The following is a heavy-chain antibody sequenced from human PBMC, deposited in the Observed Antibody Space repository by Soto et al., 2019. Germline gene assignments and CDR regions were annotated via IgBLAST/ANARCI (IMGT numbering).Heavy chain of an antibody. CDR2: VSPKRGNT. CDR1: GYNFFDYG. D-gene: IGHD2-8*02. Sequence: QIQLVQSGAEVKKPGASVKVSCKASGYNFFDYGVSWVRQAPGQGLEWMGWVSPKRGNTDYARKVQGRVTMTTDISTSTAYMELRGLISDDTGIYYCATGRPVSSIGPLLVCGQGTLVSVSS. J-gene: IGHJ1*01. V-gene: IGHV1-18*01. CDR3: ATGRPVSSIGPLLV.